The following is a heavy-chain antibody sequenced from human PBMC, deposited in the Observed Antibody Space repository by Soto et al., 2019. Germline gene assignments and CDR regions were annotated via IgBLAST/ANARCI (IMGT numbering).Heavy chain of an antibody. CDR1: GGSISSYY. CDR2: IYYSGST. J-gene: IGHJ6*02. Sequence: SETLSLTCTVSGGSISSYYWSWIRQPPGKGLEWIGYIYYSGSTNYNPSLKSRVTISVDTSKNQFSLKLSSVTAADTAVYYCARGRLGYSYGYYYYGMDVWGQGTTVTVS. D-gene: IGHD5-18*01. CDR3: ARGRLGYSYGYYYYGMDV. V-gene: IGHV4-59*01.